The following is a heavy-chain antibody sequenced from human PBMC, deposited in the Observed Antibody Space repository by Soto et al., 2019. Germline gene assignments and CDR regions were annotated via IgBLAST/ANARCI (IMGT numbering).Heavy chain of an antibody. CDR1: GFSFSDYY. CDR3: ARAWKIEKFGVISMSKGLDV. V-gene: IGHV3-11*01. J-gene: IGHJ6*02. CDR2: SSNRDRST. Sequence: QVQLVEAGGGLVKPGGSLRLSCAASGFSFSDYYMTWIRQAPGKGLEWLSCSSNRDRSTYYADSVKDRFVVSKDNAKNLVYLQMNSLRAEDTAVYFWARAWKIEKFGVISMSKGLDVWGQGTTVTVSS. D-gene: IGHD3-3*01.